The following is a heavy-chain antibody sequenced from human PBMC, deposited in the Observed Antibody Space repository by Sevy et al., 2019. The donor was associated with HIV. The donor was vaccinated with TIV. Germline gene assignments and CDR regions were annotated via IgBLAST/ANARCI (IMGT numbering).Heavy chain of an antibody. J-gene: IGHJ6*02. CDR3: ARDTGGIGMDV. V-gene: IGHV3-7*01. CDR1: GFTFSSHW. CDR2: INQDGSAK. Sequence: GGSLRLSCAASGFTFSSHWMSWVRQAPGKGLEWVANINQDGSAKYYVYSVKGRFTISRDNAKNSLSLQMNSLRAEDTAVYYCARDTGGIGMDVWGQGTTVTVSS. D-gene: IGHD6-13*01.